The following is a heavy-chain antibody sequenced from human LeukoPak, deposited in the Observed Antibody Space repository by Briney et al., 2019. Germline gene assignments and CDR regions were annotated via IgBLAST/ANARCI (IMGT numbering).Heavy chain of an antibody. V-gene: IGHV3-23*01. J-gene: IGHJ4*02. D-gene: IGHD3-3*01. CDR1: GFTFNSYA. Sequence: AGGSLRLSCAASGFTFNSYAMYWVRQAPGKGLEWVSVISGSAINTYFADSVKGRFIISRDNSKNTLYLQTNSLRAEDTAVYYCAKDLRIFGGLTIDSWGQGTLVTVSS. CDR3: AKDLRIFGGLTIDS. CDR2: ISGSAINT.